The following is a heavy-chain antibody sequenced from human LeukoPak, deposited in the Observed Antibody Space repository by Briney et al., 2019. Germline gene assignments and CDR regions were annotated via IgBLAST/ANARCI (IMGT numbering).Heavy chain of an antibody. CDR1: GFTFSSYA. Sequence: PGGSLRLSCAASGFTFSSYAMSWVRQAPGKGLEWVSGIVGNGADTYYADSVKGRFTISRDNSKNTLYLQMNSLRAEDTAMYYCAKDAISWDGKWEVDYWGQGTLVTVSS. V-gene: IGHV3-23*01. J-gene: IGHJ4*02. CDR3: AKDAISWDGKWEVDY. CDR2: IVGNGADT. D-gene: IGHD1-26*01.